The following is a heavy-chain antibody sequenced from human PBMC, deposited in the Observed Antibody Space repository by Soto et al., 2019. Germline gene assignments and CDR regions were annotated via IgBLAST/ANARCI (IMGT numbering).Heavy chain of an antibody. V-gene: IGHV4-34*01. CDR3: AILNGYCVRTNCHGYYRMAV. J-gene: IGHJ6*02. CDR2: INHSGST. Sequence: SETLSLTCAVYGGSFSGYYWSWIRQPPGKGLEWIGEINHSGSTNYNPSLKSRVTISVDTSKNQFSLKLSSVTAADTAVYYCAILNGYCVRTNCHGYYRMAVWGQGTTVTVSS. D-gene: IGHD2-2*03. CDR1: GGSFSGYY.